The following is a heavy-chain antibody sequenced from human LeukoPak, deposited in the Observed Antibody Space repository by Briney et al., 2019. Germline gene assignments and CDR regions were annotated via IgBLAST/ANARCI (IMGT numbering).Heavy chain of an antibody. J-gene: IGHJ4*02. Sequence: GGSLRLSCAASGFTFSSYAIHWVRQAPGKGLEYVSAISSNRGSTYYANSVKGRFTISRDNSKNTLYLLMGSLRADDMAVYYCARAATNSDFWSGFFDYWGQGTLVTVSS. CDR3: ARAATNSDFWSGFFDY. CDR1: GFTFSSYA. D-gene: IGHD3-3*01. V-gene: IGHV3-64*01. CDR2: ISSNRGST.